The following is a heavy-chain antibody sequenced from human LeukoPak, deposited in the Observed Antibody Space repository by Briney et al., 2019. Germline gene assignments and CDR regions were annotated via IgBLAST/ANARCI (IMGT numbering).Heavy chain of an antibody. CDR2: FDPEDGET. CDR3: ATVSPFRITMVRGGENRDNWFDP. J-gene: IGHJ5*02. Sequence: ASVKVSCKVSGYTLTELSMHWVRQAPGKGLEWMGGFDPEDGETIYAQKFQGRVTMTEDTSTDTAYMELSSLRSEDTAVYYCATVSPFRITMVRGGENRDNWFDPWGQGTLVTVSS. CDR1: GYTLTELS. D-gene: IGHD3-10*01. V-gene: IGHV1-24*01.